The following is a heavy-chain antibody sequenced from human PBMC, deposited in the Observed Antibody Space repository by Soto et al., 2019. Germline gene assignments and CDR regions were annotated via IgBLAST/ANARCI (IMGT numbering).Heavy chain of an antibody. Sequence: PSETLSLTCVVSGDSITSSYWWSWVRQAPGRGLEWIGKISYSGTTHYNPSLESRITISVEKSKNQFSLKLTSVTAADTAVFYCARHIPIENVLGFDYWGHGTLVTVSS. CDR2: ISYSGTT. D-gene: IGHD2-21*01. CDR3: ARHIPIENVLGFDY. J-gene: IGHJ4*01. CDR1: GDSITSSYW. V-gene: IGHV4-4*02.